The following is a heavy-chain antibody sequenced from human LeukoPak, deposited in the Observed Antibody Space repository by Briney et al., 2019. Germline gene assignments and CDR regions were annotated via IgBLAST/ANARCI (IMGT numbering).Heavy chain of an antibody. J-gene: IGHJ4*02. Sequence: GGSLRLSCAASGFTFSDYYMSWIRQAPGKGLEWVSYISSSSSYTNYADSVKGRFAISRDNAKNSLYLQMNGLRAEDTAVYYCARGGTMVRGVITPFDYWGQGTLVTVSS. V-gene: IGHV3-11*06. D-gene: IGHD3-10*01. CDR3: ARGGTMVRGVITPFDY. CDR1: GFTFSDYY. CDR2: ISSSSSYT.